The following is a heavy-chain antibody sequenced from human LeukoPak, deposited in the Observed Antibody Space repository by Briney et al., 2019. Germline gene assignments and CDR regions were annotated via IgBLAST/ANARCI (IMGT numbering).Heavy chain of an antibody. Sequence: GGSLRLSRAASGFTFDDYAMHWVRQAPGKGLEWVSLISGDGGSTYYADSVKGRFTISRDNSKSSLYLQMNSLRTEDTALYYCAKDPHSACTNGVCYRSYYYYMDVWGKGNTVTVSS. J-gene: IGHJ6*03. CDR1: GFTFDDYA. CDR3: AKDPHSACTNGVCYRSYYYYMDV. D-gene: IGHD2-8*01. CDR2: ISGDGGST. V-gene: IGHV3-43*02.